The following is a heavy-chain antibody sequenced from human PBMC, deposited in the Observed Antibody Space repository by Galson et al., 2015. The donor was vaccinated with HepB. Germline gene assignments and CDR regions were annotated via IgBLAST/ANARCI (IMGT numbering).Heavy chain of an antibody. D-gene: IGHD1-26*01. Sequence: SLRLSCAASGFTFSSYSMNWVRQAPGKGLEWVSYISSSSSTIYYADSVKGRFTISRDNAKNSLYLQMNSLRAEDTAVYYCARGRQWGGTYYYYYMDVWGKGTTVTVSS. CDR3: ARGRQWGGTYYYYYMDV. V-gene: IGHV3-48*01. CDR1: GFTFSSYS. CDR2: ISSSSSTI. J-gene: IGHJ6*03.